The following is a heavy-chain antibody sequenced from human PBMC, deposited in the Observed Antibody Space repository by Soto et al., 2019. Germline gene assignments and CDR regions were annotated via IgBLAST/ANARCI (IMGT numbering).Heavy chain of an antibody. D-gene: IGHD3-10*01. CDR2: ISSSSSTI. CDR1: GFTFSSYS. Sequence: EVQLVESGGGLVQPGGSLRLSCAASGFTFSSYSMNWVRQAPGKGLEWVSYISSSSSTIYYADSVKGRFTISRDNAKNSLYLQMNSLRAEDTAVYYCARVPLWFGDHQWGQGTLVTDSS. CDR3: ARVPLWFGDHQ. V-gene: IGHV3-48*01. J-gene: IGHJ4*02.